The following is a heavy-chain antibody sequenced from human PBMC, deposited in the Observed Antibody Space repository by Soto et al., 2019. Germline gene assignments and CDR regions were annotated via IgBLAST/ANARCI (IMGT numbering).Heavy chain of an antibody. CDR2: IYWNDDK. CDR3: AHRLPTHYDSSGPFDY. Sequence: GSGPTLVNPTQTLTLTCTFSGFSLSTSGVGVGWIRQPPGKALEWLALIYWNDDKRYSPSLKSRLTITKDTSKNQVVLTMTNIDPVDTATYYCAHRLPTHYDSSGPFDYWGQGTLVTVSS. V-gene: IGHV2-5*01. CDR1: GFSLSTSGVG. D-gene: IGHD3-22*01. J-gene: IGHJ4*02.